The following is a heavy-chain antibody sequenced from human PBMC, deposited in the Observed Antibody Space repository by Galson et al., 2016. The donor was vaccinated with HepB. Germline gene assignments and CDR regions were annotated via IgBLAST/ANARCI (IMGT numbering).Heavy chain of an antibody. CDR1: GFTFDDYA. V-gene: IGHV3-9*01. D-gene: IGHD2/OR15-2a*01. Sequence: SLRLSCAASGFTFDDYAIHWVRQVPGKGLEWVSDVSWGNSTRVYADSVKGRFTISRDNAKNSLHPQMNSLRPEDTAFYYCVKEIRFQILFYFQDWGLGTLVTGSS. J-gene: IGHJ1*01. CDR2: VSWGNSTR. CDR3: VKEIRFQILFYFQD.